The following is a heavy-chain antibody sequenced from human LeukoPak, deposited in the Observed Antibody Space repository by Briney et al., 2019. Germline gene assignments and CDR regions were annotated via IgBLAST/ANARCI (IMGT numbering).Heavy chain of an antibody. CDR2: INHSGST. CDR1: GGSFSGHH. CDR3: ARGWDRILLWFGELPDTNFDY. J-gene: IGHJ4*02. D-gene: IGHD3-10*01. Sequence: PSETLSLTCAVYGGSFSGHHWSWIRQPPGKGLEWIGEINHSGSTNYNPSLKSRVTISVDTSKNQFSLKLSSVTAADTAVCYCARGWDRILLWFGELPDTNFDYWGQGTLVTVSS. V-gene: IGHV4-34*01.